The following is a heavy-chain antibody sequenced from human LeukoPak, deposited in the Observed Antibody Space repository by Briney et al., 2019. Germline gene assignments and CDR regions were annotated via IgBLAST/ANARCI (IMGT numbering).Heavy chain of an antibody. J-gene: IGHJ4*02. CDR3: ARAAYGSGGIFDY. D-gene: IGHD3-10*01. V-gene: IGHV4-59*01. CDR2: IYYIGST. Sequence: SETLSLTCTVSGGSLSDYYWSWIRQPPGKGLEWIGYIYYIGSTSYNPSLKSRVTISVDTSKNQFSLSLRSVTAADTAVYFCARAAYGSGGIFDYWGQGGLVTVSS. CDR1: GGSLSDYY.